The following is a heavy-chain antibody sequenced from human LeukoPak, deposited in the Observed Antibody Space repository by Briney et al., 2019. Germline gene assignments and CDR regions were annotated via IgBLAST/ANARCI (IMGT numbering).Heavy chain of an antibody. CDR2: IRSKANSYAT. V-gene: IGHV3-73*01. CDR3: TRGPYCSGGSCYFDY. D-gene: IGHD2-15*01. Sequence: PGGSLRLSCAASGFTFSGSAMHWVRQASGKGLEWVGRIRSKANSYATAYAASVKGRFTISRDDSKNTAYLQMNSLKTEDTAVYYCTRGPYCSGGSCYFDYWGQGTLVTVSS. CDR1: GFTFSGSA. J-gene: IGHJ4*02.